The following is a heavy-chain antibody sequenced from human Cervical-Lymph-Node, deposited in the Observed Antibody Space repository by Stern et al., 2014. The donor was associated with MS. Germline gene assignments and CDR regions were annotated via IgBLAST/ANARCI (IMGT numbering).Heavy chain of an antibody. V-gene: IGHV1-69*06. CDR1: GGTFSTYG. CDR3: ARDNDDNGMDV. CDR2: TIPIFGTT. D-gene: IGHD1-1*01. J-gene: IGHJ6*02. Sequence: QLVQSGAEVKNPGSSVKVACMASGGTFSTYGVSWVLQAPGPGLALMGGTIPIFGTTHYAQKFQGRVAITADNSLSTVYMELTGLTSADTAVYYCARDNDDNGMDVWGQGTTVTVSS.